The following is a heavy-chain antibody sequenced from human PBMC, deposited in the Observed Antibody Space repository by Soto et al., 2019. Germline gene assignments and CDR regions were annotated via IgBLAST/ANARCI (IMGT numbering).Heavy chain of an antibody. Sequence: ASETLSLTCTVSGGSISSGGYYWSRIRQPPGKGLEWIGYIYYSGSTYYNPSLKSRVTISVDTSKNQFSLKLSSVTAADTAVYYCARVDWVTTVDYWGQGTLVTVSS. J-gene: IGHJ4*02. D-gene: IGHD4-17*01. CDR2: IYYSGST. CDR3: ARVDWVTTVDY. CDR1: GGSISSGGYY. V-gene: IGHV4-30-4*01.